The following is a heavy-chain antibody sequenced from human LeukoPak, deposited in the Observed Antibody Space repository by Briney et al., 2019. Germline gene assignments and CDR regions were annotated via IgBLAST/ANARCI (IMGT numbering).Heavy chain of an antibody. V-gene: IGHV1-69*01. CDR3: ARGSGLGSYYDWFDP. D-gene: IGHD1-26*01. J-gene: IGHJ5*02. CDR1: GGTFSSYA. CDR2: IIPIFGTA. Sequence: SVKVSCKASGGTFSSYAISWVRQAPGQGLEWMGGIIPIFGTANYAQKFQGRVTITADESTSTAYTELSSLRSEDTAVYYCARGSGLGSYYDWFDPWGQGTLVTVSS.